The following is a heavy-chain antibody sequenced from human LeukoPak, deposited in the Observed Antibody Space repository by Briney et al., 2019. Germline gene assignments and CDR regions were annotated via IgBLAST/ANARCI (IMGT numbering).Heavy chain of an antibody. CDR1: GYSLTSHW. V-gene: IGHV5-51*01. D-gene: IGHD2-15*01. J-gene: IGHJ4*02. Sequence: GESLKSSRKGSGYSLTSHWIGWVRQIPGKGLEWMGIIYPGDSDTRYSPSFQGQVTISADKSISTAYLQWSSLKASDTAMYYCASQEKGGFDYWGQGTLVTVSS. CDR2: IYPGDSDT. CDR3: ASQEKGGFDY.